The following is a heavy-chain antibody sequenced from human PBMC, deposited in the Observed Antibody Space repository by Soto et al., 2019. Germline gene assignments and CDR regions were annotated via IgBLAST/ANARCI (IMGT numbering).Heavy chain of an antibody. CDR2: LYYSGNT. V-gene: IGHV4-59*01. CDR3: ARVGGVADRTFDY. CDR1: GASISPFY. Sequence: PSETLSLTCIVSGASISPFYWSWVRQPPGKGLDWIGYLYYSGNTNNNPPAKSRVTISVDASKNQATLRLTSVTAADTAVYYCARVGGVADRTFDYWGQGTVVTVSS. J-gene: IGHJ4*02. D-gene: IGHD3-16*01.